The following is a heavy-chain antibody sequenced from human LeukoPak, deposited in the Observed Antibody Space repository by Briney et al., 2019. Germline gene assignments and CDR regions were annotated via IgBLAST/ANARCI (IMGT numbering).Heavy chain of an antibody. V-gene: IGHV1-24*01. J-gene: IGHJ5*02. CDR3: ATAPLYAHWFDP. D-gene: IGHD5/OR15-5a*01. CDR2: FDPGDGET. Sequence: ASVKVSCKVSGYTLTELSMHWVRQAPGKGLEWMGGFDPGDGETIYAQKFQGRVTMTEDTSTDTAYMELSSLRSEDTAVYYCATAPLYAHWFDPWGQGTLVTVSS. CDR1: GYTLTELS.